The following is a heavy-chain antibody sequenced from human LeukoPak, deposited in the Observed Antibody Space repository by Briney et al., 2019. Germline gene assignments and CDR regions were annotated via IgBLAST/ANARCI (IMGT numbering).Heavy chain of an antibody. CDR3: TRGPYYYDSSGLSY. Sequence: GGSLRLSCAASGFTVSSNYMSWVRQAPGKGLEWVGFIRSKAYGGTTEYAASVKGRFTISRDDSKSIAYLQTNSLKTEDTAVYYCTRGPYYYDSSGLSYWGQGTLVTVSS. J-gene: IGHJ4*02. V-gene: IGHV3-49*04. D-gene: IGHD3-22*01. CDR2: IRSKAYGGTT. CDR1: GFTVSSNY.